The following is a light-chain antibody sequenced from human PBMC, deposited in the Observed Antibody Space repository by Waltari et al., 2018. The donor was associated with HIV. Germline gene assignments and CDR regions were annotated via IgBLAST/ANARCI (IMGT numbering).Light chain of an antibody. CDR1: QSISSS. CDR2: KAS. J-gene: IGKJ3*01. V-gene: IGKV1-5*03. Sequence: DIQMTQSPFTLSASVGDRVTITCRASQSISSSLAWYQQKPGKAPKLLIYKASSLESGVPARFSGSGSGTELTLTISSLQPDDFATYYCQQYNSYPLTFGPGTKVDIK. CDR3: QQYNSYPLT.